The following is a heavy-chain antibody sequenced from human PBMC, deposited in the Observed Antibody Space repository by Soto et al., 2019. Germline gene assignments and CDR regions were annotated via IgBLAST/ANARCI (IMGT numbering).Heavy chain of an antibody. V-gene: IGHV4-34*01. Sequence: SETLSLTCAVYGGSFSGYYWSWIRQPPGKWLEWIGEINHGGSTNYNPSLKSRVTISVDTSKNQFSLKLSSVTAADTAVYYCARGFGGSSWYIFNDAFDIWGQEXMVTV. D-gene: IGHD6-13*01. CDR3: ARGFGGSSWYIFNDAFDI. J-gene: IGHJ3*02. CDR2: INHGGST. CDR1: GGSFSGYY.